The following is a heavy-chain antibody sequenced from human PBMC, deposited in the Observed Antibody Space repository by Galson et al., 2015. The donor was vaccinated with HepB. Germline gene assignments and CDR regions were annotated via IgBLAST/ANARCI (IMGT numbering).Heavy chain of an antibody. D-gene: IGHD3-22*01. V-gene: IGHV3-15*01. CDR1: GFTFSNAW. Sequence: SLRLSCAASGFTFSNAWMSWVRQAPGKGLEWVGRIKSKTDGGTTDYAAPVKGRFTISRDDSKSTLYLQMNSLKTEDTAVYYCTTERLSYETYYYDSSGYLDAFDIWGQGTMVTVSS. CDR2: IKSKTDGGTT. CDR3: TTERLSYETYYYDSSGYLDAFDI. J-gene: IGHJ3*02.